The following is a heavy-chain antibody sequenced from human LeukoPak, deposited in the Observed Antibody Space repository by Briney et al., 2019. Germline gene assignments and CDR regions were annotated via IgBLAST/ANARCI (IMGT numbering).Heavy chain of an antibody. CDR1: GGTFSSYA. V-gene: IGHV1-69*05. CDR2: IIPIFGTA. D-gene: IGHD2-15*01. Sequence: ASVKVSCKASGGTFSSYAISWVRQAPGQGLEWMGRIIPIFGTANYAQKFQGRVTITTDESTSTAYMELSSLRSEDTAVYYCAREGYCSGGCCYIYYYMDVWGKGTTVTVSS. J-gene: IGHJ6*03. CDR3: AREGYCSGGCCYIYYYMDV.